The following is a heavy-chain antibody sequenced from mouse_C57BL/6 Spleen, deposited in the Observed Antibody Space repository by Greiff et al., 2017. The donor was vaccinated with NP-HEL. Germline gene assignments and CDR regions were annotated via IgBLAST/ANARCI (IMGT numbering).Heavy chain of an antibody. J-gene: IGHJ1*03. Sequence: QVQLQQSGAELVRPGASVKLSCKASGYTFTDYYINWVEQRPGQGLEWIARIYPGSGNTYYNEKFKGKATLTAEKSSSTAYMQLSSLTSEDSAVYFCARSLRLWDFDVWGTGTTVTVSS. CDR3: ARSLRLWDFDV. CDR2: IYPGSGNT. V-gene: IGHV1-76*01. D-gene: IGHD2-13*01. CDR1: GYTFTDYY.